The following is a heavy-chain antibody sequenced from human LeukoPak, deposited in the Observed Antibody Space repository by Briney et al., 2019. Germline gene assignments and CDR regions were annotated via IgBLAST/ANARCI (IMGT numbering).Heavy chain of an antibody. CDR2: IYSGGST. D-gene: IGHD5-18*01. CDR3: ARAHEDGYSYGIHHYYYYGMDV. Sequence: GGSLRLSCAASGFTVSSNYMSWVRQAPGKGLEWVSVIYSGGSTYYADSVRGRFTISRDNSKNTLYLQMNSLRAEDTAVYYCARAHEDGYSYGIHHYYYYGMDVWGQGTTVTVSS. J-gene: IGHJ6*02. CDR1: GFTVSSNY. V-gene: IGHV3-66*01.